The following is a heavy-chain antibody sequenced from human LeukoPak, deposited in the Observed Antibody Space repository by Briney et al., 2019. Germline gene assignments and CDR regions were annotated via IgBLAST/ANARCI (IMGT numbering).Heavy chain of an antibody. CDR3: ARETVAYSSGWYYLDY. V-gene: IGHV3-30*02. D-gene: IGHD6-25*01. CDR1: GLSFSSYG. Sequence: GGSLRLSCVASGLSFSSYGMHWVRQAPGKGLEWVAFIRYDGNNKYYADSVKGRFTISRDNSKNTLYLQMNSLRSEDTAAYYCARETVAYSSGWYYLDYWGQGTLVTVSS. J-gene: IGHJ4*02. CDR2: IRYDGNNK.